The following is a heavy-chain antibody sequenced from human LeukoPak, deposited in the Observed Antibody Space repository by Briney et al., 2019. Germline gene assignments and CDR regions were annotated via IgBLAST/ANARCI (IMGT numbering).Heavy chain of an antibody. V-gene: IGHV4-39*01. CDR3: ASLTKGDY. J-gene: IGHJ4*02. CDR1: GGSISSSSYY. Sequence: SETLSLTCTVSGGSISSSSYYWGWIRQPPGNGLEWIGSIYYSGSTYYNPSLKSRVTISVDTSKNQFSLKLSSMTAADTAVYYCASLTKGDYWGQGTLVTVSS. D-gene: IGHD1-1*01. CDR2: IYYSGST.